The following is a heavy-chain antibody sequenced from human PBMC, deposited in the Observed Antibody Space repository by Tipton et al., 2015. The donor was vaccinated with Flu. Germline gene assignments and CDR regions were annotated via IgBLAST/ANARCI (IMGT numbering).Heavy chain of an antibody. Sequence: LRLSCTVSGGSFSNYYWNWIRQPPGKGLEWIGYIVYTGDTSYNPSLKSRVTISTETSKNQFSLKLTSVTAADTAAYYCATLQAPPGPPSWGQGTLVTVSS. D-gene: IGHD6-13*01. CDR3: ATLQAPPGPPS. V-gene: IGHV4-59*12. CDR1: GGSFSNYY. J-gene: IGHJ5*02. CDR2: IVYTGDT.